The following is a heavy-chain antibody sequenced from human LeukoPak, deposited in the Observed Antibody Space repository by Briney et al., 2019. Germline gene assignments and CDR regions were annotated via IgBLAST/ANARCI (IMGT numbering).Heavy chain of an antibody. CDR1: GFTFSSYG. Sequence: GGSLRLSCAASGFTFSSYGMHWVRQAPGKGLEWMGGFDPEDGETIYAQKFQGRVTMTEDTSTDTAYMELSSLRSEDTAVYYCATDGGHDAFDIWGQGTMVTVSS. CDR2: FDPEDGET. D-gene: IGHD3-16*01. V-gene: IGHV1-24*01. CDR3: ATDGGHDAFDI. J-gene: IGHJ3*02.